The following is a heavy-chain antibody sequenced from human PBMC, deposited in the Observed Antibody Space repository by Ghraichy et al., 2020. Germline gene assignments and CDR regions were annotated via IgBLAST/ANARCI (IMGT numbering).Heavy chain of an antibody. V-gene: IGHV3-30*02. CDR1: GFTFSTYD. D-gene: IGHD3-22*01. CDR3: AKRIGVRWLPDY. Sequence: GGSLRLSCAASGFTFSTYDMHWVRQAPGKGLERVALIRYDGSNKYYGDSVKGRFTISRDNSQNTLYLQMNSLRTEDTALYYCAKRIGVRWLPDYWGQGSLVTVS. CDR2: IRYDGSNK. J-gene: IGHJ4*02.